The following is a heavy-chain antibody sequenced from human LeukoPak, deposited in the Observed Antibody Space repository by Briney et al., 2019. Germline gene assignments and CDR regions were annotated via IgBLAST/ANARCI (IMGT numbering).Heavy chain of an antibody. V-gene: IGHV4-39*01. J-gene: IGHJ5*02. D-gene: IGHD2-8*01. CDR2: IYYNGDY. Sequence: SETLSLTCTVSSGTIDSSSSSYFWGWIRQPPGKGLEWIGSIYYNGDYYYNPSLRSRVTMSVDTSKKQLSLRLNSVTAADTAVYYCARQLSYCTNDVCFVDLWGQGTLVIVSS. CDR1: SGTIDSSSSSYF. CDR3: ARQLSYCTNDVCFVDL.